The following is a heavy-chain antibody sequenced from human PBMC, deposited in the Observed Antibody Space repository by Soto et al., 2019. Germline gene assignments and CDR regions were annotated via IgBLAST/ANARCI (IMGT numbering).Heavy chain of an antibody. Sequence: SETLSPTCAVYGGSFSGYYWSWIRQPPGKGLEWIGEINHSGSTNYNPSLKSRVTISVDTSKNQFSLKLSSVTAADTAVYYCARFGPGDIVVVPAAIQDGMDVWGQGTTVTVSS. D-gene: IGHD2-2*02. CDR2: INHSGST. CDR1: GGSFSGYY. CDR3: ARFGPGDIVVVPAAIQDGMDV. J-gene: IGHJ6*02. V-gene: IGHV4-34*01.